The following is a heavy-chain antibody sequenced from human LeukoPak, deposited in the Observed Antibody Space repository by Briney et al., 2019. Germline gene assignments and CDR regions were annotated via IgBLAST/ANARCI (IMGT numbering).Heavy chain of an antibody. CDR2: ASYDGSNK. CDR1: GFTFSSYA. J-gene: IGHJ4*02. V-gene: IGHV3-30*04. D-gene: IGHD2-15*01. Sequence: GRSLRLSCAASGFTFSSYAMHWVRQAPGKGLEWVAVASYDGSNKYYADSVKGRFTISRDKSKNTLYLQMNSLRAEDTAVYYCARGYCSGNSCSPDYWGQGTLVTVSS. CDR3: ARGYCSGNSCSPDY.